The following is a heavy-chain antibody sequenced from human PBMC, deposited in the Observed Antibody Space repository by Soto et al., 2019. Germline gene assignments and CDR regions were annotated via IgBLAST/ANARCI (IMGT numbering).Heavy chain of an antibody. CDR3: PRDLGGGVFDC. V-gene: IGHV1-46*01. D-gene: IGHD3-16*01. CDR1: GYTFTSYY. J-gene: IGHJ4*02. Sequence: QVQLVQSGAEVKKPGASVKVSCKASGYTFTSYYMHWVRQAPGQGLEWMGIINPSGGSTSYAQKFQGRGTMTRDTSTSTVYMELRSLRSEDTAVYYCPRDLGGGVFDCWGQGTLVTVSS. CDR2: INPSGGST.